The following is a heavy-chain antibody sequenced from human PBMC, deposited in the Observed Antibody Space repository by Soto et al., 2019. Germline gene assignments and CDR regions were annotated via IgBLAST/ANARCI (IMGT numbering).Heavy chain of an antibody. CDR2: ISWNSDTI. CDR3: ARDVWSRASGPPDS. CDR1: GFTFDNYA. V-gene: IGHV3-9*01. D-gene: IGHD3-10*01. J-gene: IGHJ4*02. Sequence: EVQLVESGGGLVQPGRSLRLSCAASGFTFDNYAMHWVRQAPGKGLEWVTGISWNSDTICYAGPVKGRFTISRDNAKNSMYLQMNSLRAEDTAFYYCARDVWSRASGPPDSWGQGTLVTVSS.